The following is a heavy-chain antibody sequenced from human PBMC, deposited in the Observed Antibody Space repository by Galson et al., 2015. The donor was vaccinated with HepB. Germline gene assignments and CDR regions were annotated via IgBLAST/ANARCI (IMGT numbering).Heavy chain of an antibody. CDR1: GGSFSGYY. V-gene: IGHV4-34*01. Sequence: SETLSLTCAVYGGSFSGYYWSWIRQPPGKGLEWIGEINHSGSTNYNPSLKSRVTISVDTSKNQFSLKLSSVTAADTAVYYCASPNYYGSGSPDAFDIWGQGTMVTVSS. D-gene: IGHD3-10*01. J-gene: IGHJ3*02. CDR3: ASPNYYGSGSPDAFDI. CDR2: INHSGST.